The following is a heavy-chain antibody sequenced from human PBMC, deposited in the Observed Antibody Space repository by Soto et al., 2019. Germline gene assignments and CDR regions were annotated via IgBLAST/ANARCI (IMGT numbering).Heavy chain of an antibody. CDR1: GYRFTSYG. CDR3: ARLHSYSRSPWLEP. V-gene: IGHV5-10-1*01. J-gene: IGHJ5*02. Sequence: XASLKISGKGCGYRFTSYGISWVRQMPGKGLEWMGRIDPSDSYTNYSPSFQGHVTISADKSISTAYLQWSSLKASDTAMYYCARLHSYSRSPWLEPWGQGTLVTVSS. CDR2: IDPSDSYT. D-gene: IGHD6-13*01.